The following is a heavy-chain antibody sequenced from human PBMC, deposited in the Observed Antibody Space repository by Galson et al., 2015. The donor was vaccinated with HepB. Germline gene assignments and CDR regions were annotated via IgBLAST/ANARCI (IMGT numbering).Heavy chain of an antibody. V-gene: IGHV3-30-3*01. CDR1: GFTFSSYA. CDR3: ARVQKLGYCSSTCCYAGAFDI. D-gene: IGHD2-2*01. CDR2: ISYDGSNK. J-gene: IGHJ3*02. Sequence: SLRLSCAASGFTFSSYAMHWVRQAPGKGLEWVAVISYDGSNKYYADSVKGRFTISRDNSKNTLYLQMNSLRAEDTAVYYCARVQKLGYCSSTCCYAGAFDIWGQGTMVTVSS.